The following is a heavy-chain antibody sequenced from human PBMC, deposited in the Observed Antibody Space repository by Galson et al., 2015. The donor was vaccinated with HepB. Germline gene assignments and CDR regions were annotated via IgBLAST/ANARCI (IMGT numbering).Heavy chain of an antibody. Sequence: SVKVSCKASGYTFTSYYMHWVRQAPGQGLEWMGIINPSGGSTSYAQKFQGRVTMTRDTSTSTVYMELSSLRSEDTAVYYCAREHCSSTSCYRPDDYYYYYMDVWVKVTTVTVSS. CDR1: GYTFTSYY. CDR3: AREHCSSTSCYRPDDYYYYYMDV. J-gene: IGHJ6*03. CDR2: INPSGGST. D-gene: IGHD2-2*01. V-gene: IGHV1-46*01.